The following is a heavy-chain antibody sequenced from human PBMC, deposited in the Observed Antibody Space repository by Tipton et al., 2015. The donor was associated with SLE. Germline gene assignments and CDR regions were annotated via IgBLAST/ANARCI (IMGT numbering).Heavy chain of an antibody. CDR1: GGSISSHY. CDR2: IYYSGST. Sequence: LRLSCTVSGGSISSHYWSWIRQPPGKGLEWIGYIYYSGSTNYNPSLKSRVTISVDTSKNQFSLKLRSVTAADTAVYYCARDRSRDGYNFDAFDIWGQGTMVTVSS. V-gene: IGHV4-59*11. D-gene: IGHD5-24*01. CDR3: ARDRSRDGYNFDAFDI. J-gene: IGHJ3*02.